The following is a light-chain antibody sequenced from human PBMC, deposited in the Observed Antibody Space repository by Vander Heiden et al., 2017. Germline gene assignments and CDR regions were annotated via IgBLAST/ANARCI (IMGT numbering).Light chain of an antibody. CDR2: SVY. CDR1: QTVTTY. V-gene: IGKV1-39*01. Sequence: DIQMTQSPSSLSASVGDRVTITCRARQTVTTYLNWYQQKPGKAPNLLIYSVYNLRTGVPSRFSGSGSGTDFTLTISRLQPEDFATYYCQQSDSTPLTFGGGTKVEI. J-gene: IGKJ4*01. CDR3: QQSDSTPLT.